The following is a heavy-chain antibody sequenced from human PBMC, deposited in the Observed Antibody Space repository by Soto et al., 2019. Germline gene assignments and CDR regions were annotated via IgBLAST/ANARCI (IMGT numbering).Heavy chain of an antibody. D-gene: IGHD6-13*01. CDR1: GFTLDDYA. V-gene: IGHV3-9*01. J-gene: IGHJ6*04. Sequence: GGSLRLSCAVSGFTLDDYAMHWVRQAPGKGLEWVSGISWNSGSIGYADSVKGRFTISRDNAKNSLYLQMNSLRAEDTALYYCARDAAAACTPCHYYYSMDFWGKGTMVTVSS. CDR3: ARDAAAACTPCHYYYSMDF. CDR2: ISWNSGSI.